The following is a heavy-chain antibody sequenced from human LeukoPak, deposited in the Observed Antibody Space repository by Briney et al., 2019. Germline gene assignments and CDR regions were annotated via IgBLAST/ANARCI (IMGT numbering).Heavy chain of an antibody. CDR3: AKDRARGAWFDP. V-gene: IGHV3-23*01. Sequence: PGGSLRLSCAASGFSFRNSWMSWVRQAPGKGLEWVSAISGSGGSTYYADSVKGRFTISRDNSKNTLYLQMNSLRAEDTAVYYCAKDRARGAWFDPWGQGTLVTVSS. J-gene: IGHJ5*02. CDR2: ISGSGGST. CDR1: GFSFRNSW.